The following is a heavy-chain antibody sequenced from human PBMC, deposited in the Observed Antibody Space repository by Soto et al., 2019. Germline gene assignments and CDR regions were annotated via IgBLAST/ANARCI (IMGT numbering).Heavy chain of an antibody. Sequence: SETLSLTCTVSGGSVSSGGYYWSWIRQHPGKGLEWIGYIYYSGSTYYNPSLKSRVTVSVDTSKNQFSLKLSSVTAADTAVYYCARGEYSSSPYYYYYYGMDVWGQGTTVTVSS. D-gene: IGHD6-6*01. V-gene: IGHV4-30-4*08. CDR1: GGSVSSGGYY. J-gene: IGHJ6*02. CDR3: ARGEYSSSPYYYYYYGMDV. CDR2: IYYSGST.